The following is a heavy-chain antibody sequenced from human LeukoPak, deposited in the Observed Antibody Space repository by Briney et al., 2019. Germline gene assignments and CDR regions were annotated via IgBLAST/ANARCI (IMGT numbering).Heavy chain of an antibody. CDR1: GYTFTSYA. CDR3: ARDPSGYEYDY. Sequence: ASVKVSCKASGYTFTSYAMHWVRQAPGQRLEWMGWINAGNGNTKYSQKFQDRVTITRDTSASTAYMELSSLRSEDTAVYYCARDPSGYEYDYWGQGTLVTVSS. D-gene: IGHD5-12*01. CDR2: INAGNGNT. V-gene: IGHV1-3*01. J-gene: IGHJ4*02.